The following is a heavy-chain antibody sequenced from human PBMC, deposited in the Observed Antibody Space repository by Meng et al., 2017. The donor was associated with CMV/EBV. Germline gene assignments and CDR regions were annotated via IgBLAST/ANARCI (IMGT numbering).Heavy chain of an antibody. D-gene: IGHD7-27*01. J-gene: IGHJ4*02. Sequence: SCQSSGDTSRTSALSWVRQAPGQGLEWMGGIIPFFHTTYYAQKFQDRVIFTSDEDTKTVYMELRSLRSEDTAVYFCTRGANWGSPFDHWGQGALVTVSS. CDR1: GDTSRTSA. V-gene: IGHV1-69*01. CDR3: TRGANWGSPFDH. CDR2: IIPFFHTT.